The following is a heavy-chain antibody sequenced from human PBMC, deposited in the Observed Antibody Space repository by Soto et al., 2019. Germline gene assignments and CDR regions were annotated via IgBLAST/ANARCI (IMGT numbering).Heavy chain of an antibody. J-gene: IGHJ4*02. Sequence: QVQLVESGGGVVQPGRSLRLSCAASGFTFSSYGMHWVRQAPGKGLEWVAVISYDGSNKYYADSVKGRFTISRDNSKNTLYLQMNSLRAEDTAVYYCAKGTYYYDSSGYVTLGYWGQGTLVTVSS. V-gene: IGHV3-30*18. CDR2: ISYDGSNK. CDR3: AKGTYYYDSSGYVTLGY. D-gene: IGHD3-22*01. CDR1: GFTFSSYG.